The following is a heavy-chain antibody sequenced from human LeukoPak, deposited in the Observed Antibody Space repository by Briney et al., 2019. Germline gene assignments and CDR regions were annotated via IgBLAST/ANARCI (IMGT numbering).Heavy chain of an antibody. V-gene: IGHV4-61*02. Sequence: SQTLSLTCTVSGGSISSGSYYWSWIRQPAGKGLEWIGRIYTSGSTNYNPSLKSRVTISVDTPKNQFSLKLSSVTAADTAVYYCARDTGTTRFDYWGQGTLVTVSS. CDR3: ARDTGTTRFDY. J-gene: IGHJ4*02. CDR2: IYTSGST. D-gene: IGHD1/OR15-1a*01. CDR1: GGSISSGSYY.